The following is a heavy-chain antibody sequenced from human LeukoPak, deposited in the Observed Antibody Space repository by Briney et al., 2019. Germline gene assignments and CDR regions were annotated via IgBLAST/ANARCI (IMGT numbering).Heavy chain of an antibody. J-gene: IGHJ4*02. CDR3: ARDDWGY. D-gene: IGHD2-21*01. Sequence: SETLSLTCTVSGGSISSYYWNWIRQPAGKGLEWIGRIYISGSTNYNPSLKSRVTMSIDKSKNQISLKLRSVTATDTAVYYCARDDWGYWGQGTTVTVSS. CDR1: GGSISSYY. V-gene: IGHV4-4*07. CDR2: IYISGST.